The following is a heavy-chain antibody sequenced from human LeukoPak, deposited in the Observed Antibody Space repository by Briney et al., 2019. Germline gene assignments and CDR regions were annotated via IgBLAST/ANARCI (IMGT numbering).Heavy chain of an antibody. CDR1: GGSISSGGYN. CDR2: IYYSGST. V-gene: IGHV4-31*03. Sequence: SQTLSLTCTVSGGSISSGGYNWSWIRQHPGKGLEWIGYIYYSGSTYYNTSLKSRVTISVDTSKNQFSLKLSSVTAADTAVYYCARDPFILGFFDNWGQGTLVTVSS. D-gene: IGHD3-22*01. J-gene: IGHJ4*02. CDR3: ARDPFILGFFDN.